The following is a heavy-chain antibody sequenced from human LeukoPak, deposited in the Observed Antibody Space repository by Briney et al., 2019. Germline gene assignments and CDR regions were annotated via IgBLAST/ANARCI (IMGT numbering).Heavy chain of an antibody. V-gene: IGHV3-74*01. D-gene: IGHD1-7*01. J-gene: IGHJ4*02. CDR2: VKTDGTST. CDR1: GLTFSAYW. Sequence: PGRSLRLSCAASGLTFSAYWMYWVRQAPGKGLEWVSRVKTDGTSTHSADSVQGRFTLSRDNATNTLSLQTNRLRVADTALYYCASGARTNLRDYWGQATLVTPSP. CDR3: ASGARTNLRDY.